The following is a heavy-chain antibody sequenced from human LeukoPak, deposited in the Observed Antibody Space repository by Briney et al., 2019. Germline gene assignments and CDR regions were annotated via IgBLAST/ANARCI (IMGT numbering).Heavy chain of an antibody. V-gene: IGHV4-34*01. CDR2: INHSGST. J-gene: IGHJ6*02. D-gene: IGHD6-19*01. CDR1: GGSFSGYY. Sequence: SETLSLTCAVYGGSFSGYYWSWIRQPPGKGLEWIGEINHSGSTNYNPSLKSRVTISVDTSKNQFSLKLSSVTAADTAVYYCARDDTQWLVQDYYYYGMDVWGQGTTVTVSS. CDR3: ARDDTQWLVQDYYYYGMDV.